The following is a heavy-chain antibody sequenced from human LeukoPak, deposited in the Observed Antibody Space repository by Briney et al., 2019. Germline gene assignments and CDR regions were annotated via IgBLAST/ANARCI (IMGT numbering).Heavy chain of an antibody. V-gene: IGHV3-30-3*01. CDR2: ISYDGSNK. D-gene: IGHD2-15*01. J-gene: IGHJ4*02. CDR1: GFTFSSYA. CDR3: ATYCSGGSCYQDY. Sequence: GGSLRLSCAASGFTFSSYAMHWVRQAPCKGLEWVAVISYDGSNKYYADSVKGRFTISRDNSKNTLYLQMNSLRAEDTAVYYCATYCSGGSCYQDYWGQGTLVTVSS.